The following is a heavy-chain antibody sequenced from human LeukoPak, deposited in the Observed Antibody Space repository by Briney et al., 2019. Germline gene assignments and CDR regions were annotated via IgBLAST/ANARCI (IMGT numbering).Heavy chain of an antibody. D-gene: IGHD6-6*01. Sequence: PSETLSLTCTVSGGSISSGSYYWSWIRQPAGKGLEWIGRIYTSGSTNYNPSLKSRVTISVDTSKNQFSLKLSSVTAADTAVYYCARGSSSYRKGFDYWGQGTLVTVSS. CDR1: GGSISSGSYY. V-gene: IGHV4-61*02. J-gene: IGHJ4*02. CDR3: ARGSSSYRKGFDY. CDR2: IYTSGST.